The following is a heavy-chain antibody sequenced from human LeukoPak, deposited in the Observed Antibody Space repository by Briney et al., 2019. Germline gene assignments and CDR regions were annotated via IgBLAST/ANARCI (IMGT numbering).Heavy chain of an antibody. Sequence: PSETLSLTCTVSGGSISSSSYYWGWIRQPPGKGLEWIGSIYYSGSTYYNPSLKSRVTISVDTSKNQFSLKLSSVTAADTAVYYCARDKEYCGGDCSYWYFDLWGRGTAVTVSS. J-gene: IGHJ2*01. CDR1: GGSISSSSYY. D-gene: IGHD2-21*02. V-gene: IGHV4-39*07. CDR2: IYYSGST. CDR3: ARDKEYCGGDCSYWYFDL.